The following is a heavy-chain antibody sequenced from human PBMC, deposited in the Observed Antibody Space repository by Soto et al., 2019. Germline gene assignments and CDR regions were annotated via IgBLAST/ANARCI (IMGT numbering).Heavy chain of an antibody. CDR3: ATSPDRRRFGGYFDY. V-gene: IGHV4-59*01. CDR1: WGSLSSFY. J-gene: IGHJ4*02. CDR2: IYYSGST. D-gene: IGHD3-16*01. Sequence: PSGTLSPPRPVSWGSLSSFYWGWVPAPPGKGLEWIGYIYYSGSTNYNPSLKSRVTISVDTSKNQFSLKLSSVTAADTAVYYCATSPDRRRFGGYFDYWGQGTLVTVSS.